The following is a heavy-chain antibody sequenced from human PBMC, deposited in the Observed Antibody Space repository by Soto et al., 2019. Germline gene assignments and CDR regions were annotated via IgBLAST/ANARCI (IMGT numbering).Heavy chain of an antibody. CDR1: GFTFDDYG. CDR3: ARDYGGSSPVGAPHNWFDP. CDR2: INWNGGST. D-gene: IGHD6-6*01. Sequence: EVQLVESGGGVVRPGGSLRLSCAASGFTFDDYGMSWVRQAPGKGLEWVSGINWNGGSTGYADSVKGRFTISRDNAKNSLYLQMNSLRGEDTALYHCARDYGGSSPVGAPHNWFDPWGQGTLVTVSS. J-gene: IGHJ5*02. V-gene: IGHV3-20*01.